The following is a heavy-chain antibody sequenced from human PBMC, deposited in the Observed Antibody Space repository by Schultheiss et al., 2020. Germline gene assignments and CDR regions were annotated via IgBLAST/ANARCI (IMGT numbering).Heavy chain of an antibody. CDR1: GFTFSSYG. V-gene: IGHV3-30*03. J-gene: IGHJ5*02. CDR2: ISYDGSNK. D-gene: IGHD5-18*01. Sequence: GGSLRLSCAASGFTFSSYGMHWVRQAPGKGLEWVAVISYDGSNKYYADSVKGRFTISRDNSKNTLYLQMNSLRAEDTAVYYCAREIQLSGGDWFDPWGQGTLVTVSS. CDR3: AREIQLSGGDWFDP.